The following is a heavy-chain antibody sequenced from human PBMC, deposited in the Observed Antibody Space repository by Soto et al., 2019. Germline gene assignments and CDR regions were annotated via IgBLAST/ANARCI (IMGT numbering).Heavy chain of an antibody. D-gene: IGHD6-19*01. Sequence: ASVKVSCKASGYSFSNYAMHWVRQAPGQRPEWMGWINTGNGNTKYSEKFQGRVTMTRDTSISTAYMELSRLRSDDTAVYYCASLIAVAGTRDFDYWGQGTLVTVSS. CDR1: GYSFSNYA. V-gene: IGHV1-3*04. CDR3: ASLIAVAGTRDFDY. CDR2: INTGNGNT. J-gene: IGHJ4*02.